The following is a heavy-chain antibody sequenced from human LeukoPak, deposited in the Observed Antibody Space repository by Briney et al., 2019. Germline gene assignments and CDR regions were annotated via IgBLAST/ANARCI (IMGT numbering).Heavy chain of an antibody. J-gene: IGHJ6*02. CDR3: ARRDYGGPNYYYYGMDV. CDR1: GGSISSYY. Sequence: SETLSLTCTVSGGSISSYYWSWIRQPPGKGLEWIGYIYYSGSTNYNPSLKSRVTISVDTSKNQFSLKLSSVTAADTAVYYCARRDYGGPNYYYYGMDVWGQGTTVTVSS. V-gene: IGHV4-59*08. CDR2: IYYSGST. D-gene: IGHD4-17*01.